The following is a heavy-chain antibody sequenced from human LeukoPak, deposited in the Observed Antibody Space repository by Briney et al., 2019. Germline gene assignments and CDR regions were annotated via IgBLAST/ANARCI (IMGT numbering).Heavy chain of an antibody. Sequence: GGSLRLSCAASRFTFTSYGMHWVRQAPGKGLEWVAFIRYDGSNKYYADSVKGRFTISRDNSKNTLYLQMNSLRAEDTAVYYCAVGSRSSTSPGDYWGQGTLVTVSS. CDR2: IRYDGSNK. V-gene: IGHV3-30*02. J-gene: IGHJ4*02. CDR1: RFTFTSYG. CDR3: AVGSRSSTSPGDY. D-gene: IGHD2-2*01.